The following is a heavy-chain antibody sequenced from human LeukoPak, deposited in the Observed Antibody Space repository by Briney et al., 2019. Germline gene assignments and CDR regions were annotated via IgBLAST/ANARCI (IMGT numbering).Heavy chain of an antibody. CDR3: ARGLLVPAATRYWYFDL. V-gene: IGHV4-34*01. D-gene: IGHD2-2*01. CDR1: GGSFSGYY. J-gene: IGHJ2*01. Sequence: KPSEALSLTCAVYGGSFSGYYWSWIRQPPGKWLEWIGEIDHSGSTNYGPSLKSPVTISLDTSKNQFSLKVTSVTAADTAVYYCARGLLVPAATRYWYFDLWGRGTLVTVSS. CDR2: IDHSGST.